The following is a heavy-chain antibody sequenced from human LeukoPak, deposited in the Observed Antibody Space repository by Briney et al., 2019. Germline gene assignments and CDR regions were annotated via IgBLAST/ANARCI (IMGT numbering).Heavy chain of an antibody. Sequence: GGSLRLSCAASGFTVSSNYMSWVRQAPGKGLEWVSVIYSGGSTYYADSVKGRFTFSRDNSKNTLHLEMNSLRAEDTALYYCARERAPFDGLDHWGQGTLVTVSS. J-gene: IGHJ4*02. V-gene: IGHV3-66*01. CDR1: GFTVSSNY. CDR2: IYSGGST. CDR3: ARERAPFDGLDH.